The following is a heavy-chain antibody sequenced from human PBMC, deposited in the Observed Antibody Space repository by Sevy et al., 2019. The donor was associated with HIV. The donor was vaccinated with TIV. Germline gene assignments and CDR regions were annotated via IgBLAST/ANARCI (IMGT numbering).Heavy chain of an antibody. Sequence: GGSLRLSCTASGFTFSSYAMNWVRQAPGKGLEWVSAISVGGHVTKYAYSVKGRFTISRDNSRNILYLQMNSLRAEDTAVYYCAKSITADPVLYYFDYWGQGTLVTVSS. J-gene: IGHJ4*02. CDR2: ISVGGHVT. V-gene: IGHV3-23*01. CDR1: GFTFSSYA. D-gene: IGHD7-27*01. CDR3: AKSITADPVLYYFDY.